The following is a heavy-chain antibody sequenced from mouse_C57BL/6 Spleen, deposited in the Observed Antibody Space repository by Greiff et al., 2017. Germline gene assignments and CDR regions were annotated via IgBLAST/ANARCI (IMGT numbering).Heavy chain of an antibody. Sequence: VQLKQSGPELVKPGASVKIPCKASGYTFTDYNMDWVKQSHGKSLEWIGDINPNNGGTIYNQKFKGKATLTVDKSSSTAYMELRSLTSEDTAVYYCARKDYGNYYYAMDYWGQGTSVTVSS. V-gene: IGHV1-18*01. CDR2: INPNNGGT. CDR1: GYTFTDYN. J-gene: IGHJ4*01. CDR3: ARKDYGNYYYAMDY. D-gene: IGHD2-1*01.